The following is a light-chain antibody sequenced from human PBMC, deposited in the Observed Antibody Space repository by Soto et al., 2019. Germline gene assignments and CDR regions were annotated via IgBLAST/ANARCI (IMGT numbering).Light chain of an antibody. V-gene: IGLV2-23*01. CDR2: EGS. J-gene: IGLJ1*01. CDR3: CSYAGSSTV. CDR1: NSDVGSYNL. Sequence: QSALTQPASVSGSPGQSLTISCTGTNSDVGSYNLVSWYQQHPGKAPKLMIYEGSKRPSGVSNRFSGSKSGNTESLTISGLQAEDEADYYCCSYAGSSTVFGTGTKVTVL.